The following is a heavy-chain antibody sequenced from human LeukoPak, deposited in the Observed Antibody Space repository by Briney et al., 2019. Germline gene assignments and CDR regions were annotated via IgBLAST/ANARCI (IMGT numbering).Heavy chain of an antibody. CDR3: ATDRGTEGAFDY. J-gene: IGHJ4*02. Sequence: GASAKVSCKASGCTFTGYYMHWVRQAPGKGLEWMGGFDPEDGETIYAQKFQGRVTMTEDTSTDTAYMELSSLRSEDTAVYYCATDRGTEGAFDYWGQGTLVTVSS. CDR1: GCTFTGYY. V-gene: IGHV1-24*01. CDR2: FDPEDGET. D-gene: IGHD1-26*01.